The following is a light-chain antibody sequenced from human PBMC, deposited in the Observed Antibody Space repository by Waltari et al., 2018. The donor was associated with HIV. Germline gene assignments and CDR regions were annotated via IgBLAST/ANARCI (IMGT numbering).Light chain of an antibody. Sequence: DIVMTQSPDSLVVSLGERATINCKSSQSVLYSSSSKNYLAWYHQKPGQSPKLLIYWASTRESGVPDRVSGGGSGTDFTLTISSLHAEDVAVYYCQQYYSLPFTFGPGTKVDIK. CDR3: QQYYSLPFT. J-gene: IGKJ3*01. CDR2: WAS. V-gene: IGKV4-1*01. CDR1: QSVLYSSSSKNY.